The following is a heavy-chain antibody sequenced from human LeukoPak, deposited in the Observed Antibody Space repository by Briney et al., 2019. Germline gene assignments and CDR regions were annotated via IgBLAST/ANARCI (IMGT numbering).Heavy chain of an antibody. V-gene: IGHV3-23*01. CDR3: AKGAYYYDSSGYFDY. J-gene: IGHJ4*02. D-gene: IGHD3-22*01. CDR2: ISGSGGGT. CDR1: GFTFSSSP. Sequence: GGSLRLSCAASGFTFSSSPMSWVRQAPGKGLEWVSAISGSGGGTYYADSVKGRSTISRDNSKNTLYLQMNSLRAEDTALYYCAKGAYYYDSSGYFDYWGQGTLVTVSS.